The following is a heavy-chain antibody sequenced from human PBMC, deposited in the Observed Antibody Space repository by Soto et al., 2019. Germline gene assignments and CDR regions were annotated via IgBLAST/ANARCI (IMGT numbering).Heavy chain of an antibody. V-gene: IGHV3-33*01. CDR2: IWYDGSNK. Sequence: PGGSLRLSCEVSGFTFSRYGMHWVRQAPGKGLEWVASIWYDGSNKNYGDSVKGRFTVSRDDLKNTVYLQMKSLRVEDTAVYYCARDIEFVGIVSTIVHHYSFSAMDVWGQGTTVTVSS. CDR1: GFTFSRYG. D-gene: IGHD5-12*01. CDR3: ARDIEFVGIVSTIVHHYSFSAMDV. J-gene: IGHJ6*02.